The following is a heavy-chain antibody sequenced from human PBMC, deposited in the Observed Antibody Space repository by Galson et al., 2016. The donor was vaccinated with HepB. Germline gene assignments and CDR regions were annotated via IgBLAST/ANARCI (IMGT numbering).Heavy chain of an antibody. J-gene: IGHJ4*02. D-gene: IGHD2-15*01. CDR1: GYTLTELS. Sequence: SVKVSCKVSGYTLTELSMHWVRQTPGKGLEWMGGFDPEDGKTIYAQKFQGRLTMTEDTSTDTAYMELSSLRSEDTAMYYCATEFPPCSGSSCYSGYWGQGTLVTVSS. CDR2: FDPEDGKT. CDR3: ATEFPPCSGSSCYSGY. V-gene: IGHV1-24*01.